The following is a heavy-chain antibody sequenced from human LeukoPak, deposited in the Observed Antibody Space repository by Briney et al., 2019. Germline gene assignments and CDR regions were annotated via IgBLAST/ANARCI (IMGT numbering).Heavy chain of an antibody. CDR3: ARVRSDDDFWSGYLPYFDY. Sequence: SETLSLTCTVSGYSLSSGDYWGWIRQPPGKGLEWIGSIYHIGITYSNPSLTSRVTISVETSTTQISLILTSVTAPATAVSYFARVRSDDDFWSGYLPYFDYWGQGTLVTVSS. D-gene: IGHD3-3*01. CDR2: IYHIGIT. J-gene: IGHJ4*02. CDR1: GYSLSSGDY. V-gene: IGHV4-38-2*02.